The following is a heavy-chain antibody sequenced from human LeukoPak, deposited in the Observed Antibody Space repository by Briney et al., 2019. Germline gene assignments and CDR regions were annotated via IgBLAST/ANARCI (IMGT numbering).Heavy chain of an antibody. CDR1: GFTSSTYA. CDR3: AQDGAYCGGDCPGPYYFDY. J-gene: IGHJ4*02. D-gene: IGHD2-21*02. CDR2: ISGSGGRT. V-gene: IGHV3-23*01. Sequence: GGSLRLSCAASGFTSSTYAMSWVRQAPGKGLEWVSGISGSGGRTYYADSVKGRFTISRDNSNNTLYLQMNSLRAGDTAVYYCAQDGAYCGGDCPGPYYFDYWGQGTLVTVSS.